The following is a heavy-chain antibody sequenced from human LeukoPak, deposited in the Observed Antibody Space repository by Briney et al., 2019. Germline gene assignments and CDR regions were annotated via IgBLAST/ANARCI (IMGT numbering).Heavy chain of an antibody. V-gene: IGHV4-59*01. CDR3: AKSHRGMEQP. Sequence: SETLSLTCTVSVSITTYYWSWIRQSPGKGLEWIGNIYHSGRTNYNPSLKSRVTISIDTSKNQFSLQLTSVTAADTAVYYCAKSHRGMEQPWGQGILVTDSS. CDR2: IYHSGRT. CDR1: VSITTYY. D-gene: IGHD3-10*01. J-gene: IGHJ5*02.